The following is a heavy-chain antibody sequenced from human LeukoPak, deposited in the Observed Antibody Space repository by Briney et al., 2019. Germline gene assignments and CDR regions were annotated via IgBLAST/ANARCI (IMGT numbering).Heavy chain of an antibody. CDR1: GGSISSGGYS. V-gene: IGHV4-30-2*01. Sequence: SETLSLTCAVSGGSISSGGYSWSWIRQPPGKGLEWIGYIYHSGSTYYNPSLKSRVTISVDRSKNQFSLKLSSVTAADTAVYYCARREPYYCYYMDVWGKGTTVTVSS. CDR3: ARREPYYCYYMDV. CDR2: IYHSGST. J-gene: IGHJ6*03. D-gene: IGHD1-14*01.